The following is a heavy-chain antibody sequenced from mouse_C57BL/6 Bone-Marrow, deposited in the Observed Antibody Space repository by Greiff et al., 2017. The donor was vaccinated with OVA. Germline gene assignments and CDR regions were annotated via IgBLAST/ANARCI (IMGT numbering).Heavy chain of an antibody. CDR3: ARGYYRDY. D-gene: IGHD2-1*01. Sequence: VQLKESGGGLVKPGGSLKLSCAASGFTFSSYAMSWVRQTPEKRLEWVATISDGGSYTYYPDNVKGRFTISRDNAKNNLYLQMSHLKSEDTAMYYCARGYYRDYWGQGTTLTVSS. V-gene: IGHV5-4*01. J-gene: IGHJ2*01. CDR1: GFTFSSYA. CDR2: ISDGGSYT.